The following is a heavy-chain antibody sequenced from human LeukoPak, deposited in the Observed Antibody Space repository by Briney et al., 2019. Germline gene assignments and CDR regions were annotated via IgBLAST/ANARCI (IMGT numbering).Heavy chain of an antibody. V-gene: IGHV1-18*01. CDR1: GYTFTSYG. D-gene: IGHD3-22*01. CDR3: ARWGHDYYDSSGIYWDY. J-gene: IGHJ4*02. CDR2: ISVYNGNT. Sequence: ASVKVSCKASGYTFTSYGISWVRQAPGQGLEWMGWISVYNGNTKYEQRLQGRVTVTTDTSTSTAYMELRSLTSDDTAVYYCARWGHDYYDSSGIYWDYWGQGTLVTVSS.